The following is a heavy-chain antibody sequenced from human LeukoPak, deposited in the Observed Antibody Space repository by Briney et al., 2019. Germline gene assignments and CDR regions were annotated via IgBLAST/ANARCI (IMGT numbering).Heavy chain of an antibody. Sequence: GGSLRLSCAASGFTFSSYRMSWVRQAPGKGLEWVANLKQDGSERYYVDSVKGRFTISRDNAKKSLYLQMNSLRAEDTAVYYCARDHYPGAPAEDIWGQGTMVTVSS. J-gene: IGHJ3*02. CDR2: LKQDGSER. D-gene: IGHD1-26*01. CDR1: GFTFSSYR. CDR3: ARDHYPGAPAEDI. V-gene: IGHV3-7*01.